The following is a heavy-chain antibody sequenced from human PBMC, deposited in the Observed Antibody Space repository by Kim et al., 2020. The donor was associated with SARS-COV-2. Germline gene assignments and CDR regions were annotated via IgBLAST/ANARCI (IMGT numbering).Heavy chain of an antibody. J-gene: IGHJ6*02. CDR2: INHSGST. CDR1: GGSFSGYY. CDR3: ASIFWYYDILTGYYSDYGMDV. Sequence: SETLSLTCAVYGGSFSGYYWSWTRQPPGKGLEWIGEINHSGSTNYNPSLKSRVTISVDTSKNQFSLKLSSVTAADTAVYYCASIFWYYDILTGYYSDYGMDVWGQGTTVTVSS. V-gene: IGHV4-34*01. D-gene: IGHD3-9*01.